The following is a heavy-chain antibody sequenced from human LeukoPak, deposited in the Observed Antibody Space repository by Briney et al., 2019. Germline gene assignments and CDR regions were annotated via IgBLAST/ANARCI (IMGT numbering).Heavy chain of an antibody. CDR2: IKSKTDGRTK. CDR3: TTLYGSGSYY. D-gene: IGHD3-10*01. J-gene: IGHJ4*02. CDR1: GFTFSNAW. Sequence: GGSLRLSCAASGFTFSNAWMSWVRQAPGKGLEWVGQIKSKTDGRTKDFAAPVKGRFTISRDDSKNTLYLQMNSLKTEDTAVYYCTTLYGSGSYYWGQGTLVTVSS. V-gene: IGHV3-15*01.